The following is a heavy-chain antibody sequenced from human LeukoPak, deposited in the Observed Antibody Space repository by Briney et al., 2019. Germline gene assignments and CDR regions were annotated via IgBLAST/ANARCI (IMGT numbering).Heavy chain of an antibody. CDR1: GLTFSSYA. V-gene: IGHV3-23*01. CDR2: ISGSGDNT. D-gene: IGHD3-22*01. Sequence: QHWGSLRLSCAASGLTFSSYAMSWVRQAPGKGLEWVSGISGSGDNTYYADSVKGRFTISRDNSKNTLYVQVNSLGTEDTAAYYCAKGSYYDSSGSFYFDYWGQGTLVTVSS. CDR3: AKGSYYDSSGSFYFDY. J-gene: IGHJ4*02.